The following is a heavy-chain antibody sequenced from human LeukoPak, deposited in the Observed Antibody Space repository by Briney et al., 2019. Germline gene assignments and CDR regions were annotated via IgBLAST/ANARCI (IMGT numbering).Heavy chain of an antibody. V-gene: IGHV3-64*05. CDR2: ISSGGGIT. Sequence: PGGSLRLSCSASGFTFSTSPMHWVRQAPGRRLEYVSGISSGGGITDYADSVKGRFIISRDNSKNTLYVQMSSLRVEDTAVCYCVKKFASGAYPYDYWGQGILVTVSS. CDR1: GFTFSTSP. J-gene: IGHJ4*02. CDR3: VKKFASGAYPYDY. D-gene: IGHD3-10*01.